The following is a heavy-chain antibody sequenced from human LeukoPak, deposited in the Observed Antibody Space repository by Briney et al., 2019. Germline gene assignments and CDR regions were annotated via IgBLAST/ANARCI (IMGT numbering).Heavy chain of an antibody. CDR1: GFTFSSYA. D-gene: IGHD5-24*01. Sequence: GGSLRLSCAASGFTFSSYAMHWVRQAPGKGLEWVAVISYDGSNKYYADSVKGRFTISRDNSKSTLYLQMSSLRAEDTAVYYCVKDRWIDYWGQGALVTVSS. CDR3: VKDRWIDY. CDR2: ISYDGSNK. J-gene: IGHJ4*02. V-gene: IGHV3-30*14.